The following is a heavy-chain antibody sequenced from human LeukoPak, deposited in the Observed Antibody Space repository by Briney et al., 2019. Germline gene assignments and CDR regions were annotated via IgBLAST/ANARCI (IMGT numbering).Heavy chain of an antibody. V-gene: IGHV3-23*01. J-gene: IGHJ5*02. CDR3: AKPRPSYSSSWYDH. CDR2: ISGSGGST. D-gene: IGHD6-13*01. Sequence: GGSLRLSCAASGFTFSSYEMNWVRQAPGKGLEWVSAISGSGGSTYYADSVKGRFTISRDNSKNTLYLQMNSLRAEDTAVYYCAKPRPSYSSSWYDHWGQGTLVTVSS. CDR1: GFTFSSYE.